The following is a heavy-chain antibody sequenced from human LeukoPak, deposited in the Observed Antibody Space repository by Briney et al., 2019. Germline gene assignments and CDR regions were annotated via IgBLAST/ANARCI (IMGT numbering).Heavy chain of an antibody. V-gene: IGHV1-69*05. CDR3: ALFGVVIAPPRAPDY. CDR1: GGTFSSYA. D-gene: IGHD3-3*01. J-gene: IGHJ4*02. Sequence: SVKVSCKASGGTFSSYAISWVRQAPGQGLEWMGGIIPIFGTANYAQKFQGRVTITTDESTSTAYMELGSLRSEDTAVYYCALFGVVIAPPRAPDYWGQGTLVTVSS. CDR2: IIPIFGTA.